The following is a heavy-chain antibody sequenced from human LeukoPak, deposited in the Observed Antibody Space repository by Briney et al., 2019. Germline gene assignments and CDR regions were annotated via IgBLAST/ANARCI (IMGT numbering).Heavy chain of an antibody. D-gene: IGHD6-13*01. Sequence: ASVKVSCKASGYTLTSYDINWVRQATGQGLEWMGWMNPNSGNTGYAQKFQGRVTITRNTSISTAYMELSSLRSEDTAVYYCARGRIQQLVTVWGQGTLVTVSS. V-gene: IGHV1-8*03. CDR1: GYTLTSYD. CDR2: MNPNSGNT. J-gene: IGHJ4*02. CDR3: ARGRIQQLVTV.